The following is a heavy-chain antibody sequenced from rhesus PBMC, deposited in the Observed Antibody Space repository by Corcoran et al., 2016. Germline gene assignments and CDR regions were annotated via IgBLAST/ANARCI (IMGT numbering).Heavy chain of an antibody. D-gene: IGHD4-29*01. CDR2: IYGSSGST. J-gene: IGHJ4*01. CDR3: ARDRSSSTFDY. V-gene: IGHV4S7*01. Sequence: QVQLQESGPGLVKPSETLSLTCAVSGGSISASYYWNWIRPPPGTGLEWIGNIYGSSGSTYYNPSLKSRVTISKDTSKNQFSLKLSSVTAADTAVYYCARDRSSSTFDYWGQGVLVTVSS. CDR1: GGSISASYY.